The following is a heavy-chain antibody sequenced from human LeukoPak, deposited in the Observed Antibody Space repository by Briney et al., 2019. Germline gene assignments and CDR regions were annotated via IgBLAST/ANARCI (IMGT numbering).Heavy chain of an antibody. V-gene: IGHV3-11*01. D-gene: IGHD5/OR15-5a*01. Sequence: PGGSLRLSCAASGFPFSDYYMSWIRQAPGKGLEWVSYISRSGSTIYYADSVKGRFTISRDNANNSLYLQMNSLRAEDTAVYYCARGTPDSTIRYYYYGMDVRGQGTTVTVSS. J-gene: IGHJ6*02. CDR3: ARGTPDSTIRYYYYGMDV. CDR1: GFPFSDYY. CDR2: ISRSGSTI.